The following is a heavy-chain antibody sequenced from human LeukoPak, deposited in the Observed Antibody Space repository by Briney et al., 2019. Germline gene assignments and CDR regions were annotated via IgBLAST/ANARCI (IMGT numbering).Heavy chain of an antibody. D-gene: IGHD1-26*01. CDR1: GFTFDTYG. CDR2: ISYDGGDK. Sequence: GGSLRLSCAASGFTFDTYGMHWVRQAPGKGLEWVAIISYDGGDKYYTDSVKGRFTISRDNAKNSLYLQMNSLRAEDTAVYYCARERHSGSYEYDAFDIWGQGTMVTVSS. J-gene: IGHJ3*02. V-gene: IGHV3-30*03. CDR3: ARERHSGSYEYDAFDI.